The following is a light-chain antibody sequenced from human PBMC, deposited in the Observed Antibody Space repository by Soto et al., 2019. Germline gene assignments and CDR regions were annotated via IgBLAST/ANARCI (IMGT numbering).Light chain of an antibody. V-gene: IGKV3-11*01. CDR1: QSVSSY. Sequence: EIVLTQSPVTLSLSPWERATLSCRASQSVSSYLAWYQQKPGHAPRLLIYDASNRATGIPARFSGGGSGTDFTLTIDNLEPEDFAIYYCQQRSNWPPITFGQGTRLEIK. J-gene: IGKJ5*01. CDR2: DAS. CDR3: QQRSNWPPIT.